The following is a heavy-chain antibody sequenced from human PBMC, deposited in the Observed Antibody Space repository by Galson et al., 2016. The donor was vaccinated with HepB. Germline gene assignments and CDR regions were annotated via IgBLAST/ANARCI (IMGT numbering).Heavy chain of an antibody. CDR2: IVAGNGDT. V-gene: IGHV1-58*01. D-gene: IGHD6-13*01. Sequence: SVKVSCKASGVTFRTSAVQLVRQARGQHLEWIGWIVAGNGDTKYAQKFQERVTITRDMSTRTAYMELSSLTSEDTAVYYCAARGNSWPYYWGQGTLVTVSS. J-gene: IGHJ4*02. CDR1: GVTFRTSA. CDR3: AARGNSWPYY.